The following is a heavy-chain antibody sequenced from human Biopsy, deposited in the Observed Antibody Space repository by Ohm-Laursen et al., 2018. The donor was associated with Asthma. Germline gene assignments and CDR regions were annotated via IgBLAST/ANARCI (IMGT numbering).Heavy chain of an antibody. CDR1: GDAMSTSGSY. CDR3: ARAVSSSSYWYFDL. CDR2: IYYSGRT. J-gene: IGHJ2*01. D-gene: IGHD6-6*01. Sequence: GTLSLTCTVSGDAMSTSGSYWGWIRQSPGKGLEWIGSIYYSGRTYYNPSLESRVTISADTSKNHFSLKATSVTAADTAVYYCARAVSSSSYWYFDLWGRGDLVTVSS. V-gene: IGHV4-39*02.